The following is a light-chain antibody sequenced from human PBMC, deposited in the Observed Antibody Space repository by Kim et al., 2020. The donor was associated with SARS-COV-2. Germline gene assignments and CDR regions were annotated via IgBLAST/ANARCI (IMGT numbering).Light chain of an antibody. J-gene: IGLJ7*01. Sequence: QSALTQPASVSGSPGQSITISCTGTITDIGSYNYVSWYQHHPGKVPKVIISDVSNRPSGVSDRFSGSKSVNTASLTISGLQPEDEADYYCSSYTSSNTLIFGGGTQLTVL. CDR2: DVS. CDR3: SSYTSSNTLI. CDR1: ITDIGSYNY. V-gene: IGLV2-14*03.